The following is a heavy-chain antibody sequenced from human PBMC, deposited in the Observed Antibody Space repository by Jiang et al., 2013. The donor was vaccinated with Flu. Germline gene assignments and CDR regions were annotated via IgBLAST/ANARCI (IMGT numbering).Heavy chain of an antibody. Sequence: GDSDTRYSPSFQGQVTISADKSISTAYLQWSSLKASDTAMYYCARLPVFDHAFDIWGQGTMVTVSS. CDR2: GDSDT. V-gene: IGHV5-51*01. J-gene: IGHJ3*02. CDR3: ARLPVFDHAFDI.